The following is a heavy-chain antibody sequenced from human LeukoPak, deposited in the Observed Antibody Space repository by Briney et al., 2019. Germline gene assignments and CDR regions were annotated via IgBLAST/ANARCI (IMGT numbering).Heavy chain of an antibody. CDR3: ARRPSGATVTTGIWFDP. D-gene: IGHD4-17*01. Sequence: ASVKVSCKASGYTFTGYYMHWVRQAPGQGLEWMGWINPNSGGTNYAQKLQGRVTMTTDTSTSTAYMELRSLRSDDTAVYYCARRPSGATVTTGIWFDPWGQGTLVTVSS. CDR2: INPNSGGT. J-gene: IGHJ5*02. V-gene: IGHV1-2*02. CDR1: GYTFTGYY.